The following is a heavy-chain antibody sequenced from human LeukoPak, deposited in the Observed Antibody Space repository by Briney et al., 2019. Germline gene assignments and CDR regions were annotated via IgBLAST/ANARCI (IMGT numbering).Heavy chain of an antibody. J-gene: IGHJ5*02. V-gene: IGHV4-4*07. CDR2: IYTSGTT. CDR1: GGSISSYY. CDR3: ARAPTGTGGWNWFDP. Sequence: SETLSLTCTVSGGSISSYYWSWIRQPAGKGLELIGRIYTSGTTNYNPSLKSRVTMSVDTSKNQFSLKLSSVTAADTAVHYCARAPTGTGGWNWFDPWGQGTLVTVSS. D-gene: IGHD1-1*01.